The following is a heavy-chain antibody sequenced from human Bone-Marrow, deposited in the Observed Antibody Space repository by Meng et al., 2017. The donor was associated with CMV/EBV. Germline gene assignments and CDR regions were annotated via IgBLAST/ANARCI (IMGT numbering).Heavy chain of an antibody. J-gene: IGHJ4*02. D-gene: IGHD3-10*01. CDR3: ARGEYYGSGSYPTDY. CDR1: GYTFTGYY. Sequence: ASVKVSCKASGYTFTGYYMHWVRQAPGQGLEWMGWNNPNSGGTNYAQKFQGRVTMTSNTSISTAYLELSSLRSEDTAVYYCARGEYYGSGSYPTDYWGQGTRVTVSS. V-gene: IGHV1-2*02. CDR2: NNPNSGGT.